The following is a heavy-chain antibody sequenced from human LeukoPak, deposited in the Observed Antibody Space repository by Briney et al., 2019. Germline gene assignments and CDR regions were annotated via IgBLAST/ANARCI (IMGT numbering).Heavy chain of an antibody. V-gene: IGHV4-34*01. CDR2: INHSGST. Sequence: SETLSLTCTVSGGSISSYYWSWIRQPPGKGLEWIGEINHSGSTNYNPSLKSRVTISVDTSKNQFSLKLSSVTAADTAVYYCARGGECGSCDGFDMWGQGIMVTVSS. D-gene: IGHD2-15*01. CDR3: ARGGECGSCDGFDM. J-gene: IGHJ3*02. CDR1: GGSISSYY.